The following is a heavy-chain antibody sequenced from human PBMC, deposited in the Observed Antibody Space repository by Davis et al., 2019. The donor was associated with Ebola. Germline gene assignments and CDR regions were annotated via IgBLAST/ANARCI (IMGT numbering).Heavy chain of an antibody. CDR2: ISYDGSNK. Sequence: GESLKISCAASGFTFSSYAMHWVRQAPGKGLEWVAVISYDGSNKYYADSVKGRFTISRDNSKNTLYLQMNSLRAEDTAVYYCARQGGYYDSSGYLPPSYFDYWGQGTLVTVSS. CDR1: GFTFSSYA. V-gene: IGHV3-30-3*01. J-gene: IGHJ4*02. CDR3: ARQGGYYDSSGYLPPSYFDY. D-gene: IGHD3-22*01.